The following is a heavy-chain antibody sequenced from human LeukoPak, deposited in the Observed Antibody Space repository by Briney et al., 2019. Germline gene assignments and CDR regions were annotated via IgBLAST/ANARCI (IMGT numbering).Heavy chain of an antibody. V-gene: IGHV3-15*01. CDR1: VINISNAW. D-gene: IGHD2-21*01. J-gene: IGHJ5*02. Sequence: GGSLRLSCEAPVINISNAWTSLIRHAPPHRQNTDGCIKSKTDGGTTDYTAPVKGRYTISRDDSGNTLYRQMNNKKTEDTAVYYCTTAWCGGGDRWGQGTLVTVSS. CDR3: TTAWCGGGDR. CDR2: IKSKTDGGTT.